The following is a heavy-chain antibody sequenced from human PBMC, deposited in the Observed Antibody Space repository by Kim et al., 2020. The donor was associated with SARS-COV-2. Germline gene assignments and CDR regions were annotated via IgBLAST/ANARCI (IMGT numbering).Heavy chain of an antibody. V-gene: IGHV3-74*01. CDR3: ARDLVAAAGIYEYYYGMDV. D-gene: IGHD6-13*01. CDR1: GFTFSSYW. CDR2: INSDGSST. J-gene: IGHJ6*02. Sequence: GGSLRLSCAASGFTFSSYWMHWVRQAPGKGLVWVSRINSDGSSTSYADSVKGRFTISRDNAKNTLYLQMNSLRAEDTAVYYCARDLVAAAGIYEYYYGMDVWGQGTTVTVSS.